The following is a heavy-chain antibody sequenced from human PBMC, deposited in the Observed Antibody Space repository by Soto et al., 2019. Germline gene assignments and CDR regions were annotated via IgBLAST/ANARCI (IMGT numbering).Heavy chain of an antibody. V-gene: IGHV1-2*04. J-gene: IGHJ3*02. CDR2: INPNSGGT. CDR3: ARDRSYYGSGSDYKGYDAFDI. Sequence: ASLKVSCKASGYTFTVYYMHWVRQAPGQGLEWMGWINPNSGGTNYAQKFQGWVTMTRDTSISTAYMELSRLRSDDTAVYYCARDRSYYGSGSDYKGYDAFDIWGQGTMVTVSS. D-gene: IGHD3-10*01. CDR1: GYTFTVYY.